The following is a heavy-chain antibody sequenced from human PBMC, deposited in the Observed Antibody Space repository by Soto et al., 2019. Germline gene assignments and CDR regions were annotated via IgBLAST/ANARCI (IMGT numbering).Heavy chain of an antibody. D-gene: IGHD4-17*01. J-gene: IGHJ4*02. V-gene: IGHV4-31*03. CDR2: IYYSGST. CDR3: ARGDYGYYFDY. CDR1: CGSISSGGYY. Sequence: PSEILSLTCNVSCGSISSGGYYWICIRHHPGKGLEWIGYIYYSGSTYYNPSLKSRVTISVDTSKNQFSLKLSSVTAADTAVYYCARGDYGYYFDYWGQGTLVTVS.